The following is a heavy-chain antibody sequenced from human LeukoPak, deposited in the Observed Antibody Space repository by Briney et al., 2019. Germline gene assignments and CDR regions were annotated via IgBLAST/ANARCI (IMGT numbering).Heavy chain of an antibody. Sequence: GGSLRLSCAASGFALRSYTVTWVRQAPGKGLEWVSSISSTSAYIYCAESVKGRFSISRDNVDNVVHLQMSSLRNEDTAFYYCARVAVTGPTGWFDSWGQGTLVTVSS. V-gene: IGHV3-21*01. CDR1: GFALRSYT. D-gene: IGHD6-19*01. CDR2: ISSTSAYI. CDR3: ARVAVTGPTGWFDS. J-gene: IGHJ5*01.